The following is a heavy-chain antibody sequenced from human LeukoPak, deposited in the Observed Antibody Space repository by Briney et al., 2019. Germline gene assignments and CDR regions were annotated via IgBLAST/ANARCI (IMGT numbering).Heavy chain of an antibody. D-gene: IGHD6-19*01. Sequence: PGGSLRLSCAASGFTFDDYAMHWVRQAPGKGLEWVSLISGDGDSTYYTDSVKGRFTISRDNSKNSLYLQMNSLRTEDTAFYYCAKDMGYGGVDVSSGWPYFDYWGQGTLVTVSS. CDR3: AKDMGYGGVDVSSGWPYFDY. V-gene: IGHV3-43*02. CDR1: GFTFDDYA. J-gene: IGHJ4*02. CDR2: ISGDGDST.